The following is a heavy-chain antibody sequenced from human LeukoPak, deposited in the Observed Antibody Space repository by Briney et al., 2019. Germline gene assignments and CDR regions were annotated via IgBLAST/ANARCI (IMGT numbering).Heavy chain of an antibody. CDR2: ISAYNGDT. V-gene: IGHV1-18*01. CDR3: ARDLGYSYGLDNYYYYGMDV. D-gene: IGHD5-18*01. CDR1: GYIFAHNG. J-gene: IGHJ6*02. Sequence: ASVKVSCKTSGYIFAHNGISWVRQAPGQGPEWMGWISAYNGDTNYAQKLQGRVTMTTDTSTSTAYMELRSLRSDDTAVYYCARDLGYSYGLDNYYYYGMDVWGQGTTVTVSS.